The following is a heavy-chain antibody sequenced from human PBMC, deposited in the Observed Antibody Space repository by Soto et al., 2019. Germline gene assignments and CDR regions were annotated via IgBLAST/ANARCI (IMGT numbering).Heavy chain of an antibody. CDR2: INPNSGNI. D-gene: IGHD3-10*01. CDR3: AKGRASGSYYLLDY. V-gene: IGHV1-8*01. CDR1: GDTFTTYD. Sequence: ASVKVSCKASGDTFTTYDINWVRQATGHGLEWMGWINPNSGNIGYAQRFQGRVTMTRDTAIRTAYMEVSSLRSDDTAVYYCAKGRASGSYYLLDYWGQGTLVTVYS. J-gene: IGHJ4*02.